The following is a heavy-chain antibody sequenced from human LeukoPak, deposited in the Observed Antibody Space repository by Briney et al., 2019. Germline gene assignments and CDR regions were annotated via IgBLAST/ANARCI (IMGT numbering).Heavy chain of an antibody. Sequence: GASVKVSCKASGYTFTGYGISWVRQAPGQGLEWMGWISAFNGDTNYAQKFQGRVTITADKSTSTAYMELSSLRSEDTAVYYCARIKGILSRAFDIWGQGTMVTVSS. V-gene: IGHV1-18*01. CDR3: ARIKGILSRAFDI. CDR1: GYTFTGYG. D-gene: IGHD3-10*01. CDR2: ISAFNGDT. J-gene: IGHJ3*02.